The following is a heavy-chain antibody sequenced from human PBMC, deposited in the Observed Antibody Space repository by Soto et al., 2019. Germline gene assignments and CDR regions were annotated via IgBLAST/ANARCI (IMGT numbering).Heavy chain of an antibody. CDR1: GGTFSSYA. J-gene: IGHJ4*02. V-gene: IGHV1-69*13. CDR3: ARGQSDYYDSSGYLYYFDY. CDR2: IIPIFGTA. Sequence: SVKVSCKASGGTFSSYAISWVRQAPGQGLEWMGGIIPIFGTANYAQKFQGRVTITADESTSTAYMELSSLRSEDTAVYYCARGQSDYYDSSGYLYYFDYWGQGTMVTVSS. D-gene: IGHD3-22*01.